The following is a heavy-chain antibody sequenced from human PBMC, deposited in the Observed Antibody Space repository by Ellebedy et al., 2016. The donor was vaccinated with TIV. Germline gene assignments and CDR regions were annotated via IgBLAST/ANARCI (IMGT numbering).Heavy chain of an antibody. V-gene: IGHV4-30-4*08. J-gene: IGHJ4*02. CDR2: IYRSGST. CDR3: ARGPNYVWGSYKYFYY. Sequence: LRFSCSVSGASINTGDYYWSWIRQSPGEGLQWIGYIYRSGSTSYNPSLRSRITISVDTSQNQFSLKLTSVTAADTAVYYCARGPNYVWGSYKYFYYWGQGILVTVSS. CDR1: GASINTGDYY. D-gene: IGHD3-16*01.